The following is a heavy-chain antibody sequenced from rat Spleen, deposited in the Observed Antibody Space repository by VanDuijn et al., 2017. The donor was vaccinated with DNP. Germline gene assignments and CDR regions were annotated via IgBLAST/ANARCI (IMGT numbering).Heavy chain of an antibody. CDR1: GFSLTSNS. CDR3: TRSITGNHYWFFDF. J-gene: IGHJ1*01. Sequence: QVQLRESGPGLLQPSQTLSLSCSVSGFSLTSNSVHWVRQPPGKGLEWVGVIWSGGGTAYHSTLKSRLNISRDTSRSQVFLKMNSLETEDTAVYFCTRSITGNHYWFFDFWGPGTMVTVSS. D-gene: IGHD5-1*01. CDR2: IWSGGGT. V-gene: IGHV2-1*01.